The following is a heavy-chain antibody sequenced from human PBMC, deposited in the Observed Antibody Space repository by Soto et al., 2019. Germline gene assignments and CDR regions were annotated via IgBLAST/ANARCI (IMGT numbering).Heavy chain of an antibody. CDR2: ITSNGGNT. Sequence: GGSLRLSCAAAGFTFSSYAMHWVRQAPGKGLEYVSAITSNGGNTDYASSVKGRFTISRDNSKNTLYLQMGSLRAEDMAVYYCARRIPFGYGMDVWGQGTTVTVSS. CDR3: ARRIPFGYGMDV. J-gene: IGHJ6*02. CDR1: GFTFSSYA. V-gene: IGHV3-64*01. D-gene: IGHD2-21*01.